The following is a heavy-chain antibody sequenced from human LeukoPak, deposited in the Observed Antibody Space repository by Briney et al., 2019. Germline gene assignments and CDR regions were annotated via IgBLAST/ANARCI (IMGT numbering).Heavy chain of an antibody. D-gene: IGHD2-15*01. Sequence: SGGSLRLSCAASGFTFSDHYMDWVRQAPGKGLEWVGRSRSKGNSYSTEYAASVKGRFTISRDDSKNSLYLQMNSLKTEDTAVYYCTRGYCSGGSCYAAHWGQGTLVTVSS. CDR2: SRSKGNSYST. V-gene: IGHV3-72*01. CDR3: TRGYCSGGSCYAAH. CDR1: GFTFSDHY. J-gene: IGHJ4*02.